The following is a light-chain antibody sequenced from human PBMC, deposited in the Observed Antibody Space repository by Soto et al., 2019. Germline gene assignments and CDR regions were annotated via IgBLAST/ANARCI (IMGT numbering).Light chain of an antibody. Sequence: LTQPRSVSGSPGQSVTISCTGTSSDVGGYNHVSWYQQYPGKAPKLMIYDVSKRPSGVPDRFSGSKSGNTASLTISVLQAEDEADYYCCSYAGSYTYGFGTGTKVTVL. CDR1: SSDVGGYNH. CDR2: DVS. CDR3: CSYAGSYTYG. J-gene: IGLJ1*01. V-gene: IGLV2-11*01.